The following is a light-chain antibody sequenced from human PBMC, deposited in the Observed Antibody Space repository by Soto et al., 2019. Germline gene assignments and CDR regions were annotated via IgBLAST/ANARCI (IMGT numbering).Light chain of an antibody. V-gene: IGKV3-15*01. Sequence: QSGGTRCLNPREIATLCCRASQAVNTRLAWYQHKPGQAPRLLIHSASARAPGFPARFSASGSGTEFTLTISSLQSEDFAVYYCQQSTYRPSSFGQGTKV. J-gene: IGKJ1*01. CDR1: QAVNTR. CDR2: SAS. CDR3: QQSTYRPSS.